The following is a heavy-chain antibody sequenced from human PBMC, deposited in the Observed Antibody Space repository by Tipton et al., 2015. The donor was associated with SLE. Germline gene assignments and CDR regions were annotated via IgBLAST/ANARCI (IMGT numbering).Heavy chain of an antibody. CDR3: ARGGLGVSYYYYMDV. Sequence: TLSLTCTVSGYSISNNYYWCRIRQPPGKGLEWIGSFYHSGSTYYNPTLKSRVTISVDTAKNQFSLKLTSVTAADTAVYYCARGGLGVSYYYYMDVWGKGTTVTVSS. D-gene: IGHD1-26*01. V-gene: IGHV4-38-2*02. CDR1: GYSISNNYY. J-gene: IGHJ6*03. CDR2: FYHSGST.